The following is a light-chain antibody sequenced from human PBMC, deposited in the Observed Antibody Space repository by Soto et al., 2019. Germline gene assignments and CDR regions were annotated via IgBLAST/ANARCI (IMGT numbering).Light chain of an antibody. J-gene: IGLJ1*01. V-gene: IGLV2-23*02. CDR1: SSDVGSYSL. CDR2: EVS. Sequence: SVLSQPASVSGSPGQSITISCTGTSSDVGSYSLVSWYQQHPGKAPKLMIYEVSKRPSGVSNRFSGSKSGNTASLTISGLQAEDEADYYCCSYAGSSTLYVFGTGTKVTVL. CDR3: CSYAGSSTLYV.